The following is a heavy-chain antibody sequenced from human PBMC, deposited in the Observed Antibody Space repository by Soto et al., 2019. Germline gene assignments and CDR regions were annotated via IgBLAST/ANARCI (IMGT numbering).Heavy chain of an antibody. V-gene: IGHV3-7*01. Sequence: EVQLVESGGGLVQPGGSLRLSCAASGFTFSNFWMSWVRQAPGKGLEWVANIKQDGSEKYHVDSVKGRFTISRDNGKNSLFLEMNSLRAEDTALYYCARASRSGFTGYGLDYWGQGSLVTVSS. J-gene: IGHJ4*02. CDR3: ARASRSGFTGYGLDY. CDR1: GFTFSNFW. CDR2: IKQDGSEK. D-gene: IGHD5-12*01.